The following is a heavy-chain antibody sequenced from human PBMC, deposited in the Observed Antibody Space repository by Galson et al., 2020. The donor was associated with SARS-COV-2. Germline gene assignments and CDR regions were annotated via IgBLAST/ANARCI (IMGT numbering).Heavy chain of an antibody. CDR3: VGDPPSSGFAFDI. V-gene: IGHV3-33*04. CDR2: LWYDGSNE. Sequence: GGSLRLSCAASGFTFSTFAMHWVRQAPGKGLEWVAFLWYDGSNEHYADSVKGRFIISRDNSKNTLYLQMNNLRGEDTAIYYCVGDPPSSGFAFDIWGRGTMVAVSS. CDR1: GFTFSTFA. J-gene: IGHJ3*02. D-gene: IGHD3-22*01.